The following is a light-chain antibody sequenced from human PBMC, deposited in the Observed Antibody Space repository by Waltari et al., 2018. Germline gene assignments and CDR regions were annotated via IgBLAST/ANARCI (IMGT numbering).Light chain of an antibody. J-gene: IGKJ5*01. CDR3: MQALQTAVT. CDR2: LGS. CDR1: QSLLHSNGYKY. V-gene: IGKV2-28*01. Sequence: DIVMTQSPLSLPVTPGEPASISCRSSQSLLHSNGYKYLDWYLQKPGQSPQLLSYLGSDRASGVPDRFSGSGSGTDFTLKISRVEAEDVGVYYCMQALQTAVTFGQGTRLEIK.